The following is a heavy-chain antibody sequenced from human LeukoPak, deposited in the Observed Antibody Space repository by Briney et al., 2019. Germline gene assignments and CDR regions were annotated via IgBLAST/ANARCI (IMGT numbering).Heavy chain of an antibody. D-gene: IGHD3-22*01. CDR3: ARAPYYYDSGGYWSKPRYFDY. Sequence: SVTLSLTCTVSGASITNYFWSWIRQPPGKGLEWIGYIYYSGSTNYNPSLKSRVTISVDTSKNQFSLKLTSVTAADTAIYYCARAPYYYDSGGYWSKPRYFDYWGQGIPVTVSS. V-gene: IGHV4-59*01. CDR2: IYYSGST. J-gene: IGHJ4*02. CDR1: GASITNYF.